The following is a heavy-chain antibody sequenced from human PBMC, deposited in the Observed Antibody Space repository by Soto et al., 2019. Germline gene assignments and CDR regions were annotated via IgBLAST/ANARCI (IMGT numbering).Heavy chain of an antibody. D-gene: IGHD6-6*01. CDR1: GFTFSSYG. Sequence: PGGSLRLSCAASGFTFSSYGMHWVRQAPGKGLEWVAVIWYDGSNKYYGDSVKGRFTISRDNSKNTVYLQMNSLRAEDTAVYYCARDLRPWYSSSSPGPNFDYWGQGTLVTVSS. CDR2: IWYDGSNK. J-gene: IGHJ4*02. V-gene: IGHV3-33*01. CDR3: ARDLRPWYSSSSPGPNFDY.